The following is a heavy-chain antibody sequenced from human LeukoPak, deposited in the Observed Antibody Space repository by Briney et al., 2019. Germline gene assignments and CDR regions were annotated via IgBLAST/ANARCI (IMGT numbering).Heavy chain of an antibody. CDR3: ARARWSLYGMDV. Sequence: PGGSLRLSCAASGFTFSDYWMTWVRQAPGRGLEWVASIEQDGTAKFYVDSVKGRFTISRDNAKNSLYLQMNNLRADDTAVYYCARARWSLYGMDVWGQGTTVTVSS. CDR1: GFTFSDYW. J-gene: IGHJ6*02. D-gene: IGHD4-23*01. CDR2: IEQDGTAK. V-gene: IGHV3-7*04.